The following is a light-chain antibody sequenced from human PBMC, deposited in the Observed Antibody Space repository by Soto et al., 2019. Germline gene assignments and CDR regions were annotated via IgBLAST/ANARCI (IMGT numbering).Light chain of an antibody. CDR1: SNDVSGYNH. CDR2: EVS. V-gene: IGLV2-14*01. CDR3: SSFNSTSTFV. Sequence: HSALTQPASVSGSPGQSITMSCTGTSNDVSGYNHVSWFQQHPGKAPKLLIFEVSNRPSGVSHRFSGSKSGNTASLTISGLEAEDEADYYCSSFNSTSTFVFGRGTKVTVL. J-gene: IGLJ1*01.